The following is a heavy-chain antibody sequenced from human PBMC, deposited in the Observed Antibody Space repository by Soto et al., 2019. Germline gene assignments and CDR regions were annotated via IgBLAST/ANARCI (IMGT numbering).Heavy chain of an antibody. CDR1: GFTFCSYA. J-gene: IGHJ6*02. CDR2: ISYDGSNK. D-gene: IGHD3-22*01. CDR3: ARDRITMIVVVIGGGMDV. V-gene: IGHV3-30-3*01. Sequence: QVQLVESGGGVVQPGRSMRLSCAAYGFTFCSYAMHWVRQAPGKGLEWVSVISYDGSNKYYADSVKGRFTISRDNSKHTLYLQMNSLRAEDTGVYYCARDRITMIVVVIGGGMDVWGQGTTVTFSS.